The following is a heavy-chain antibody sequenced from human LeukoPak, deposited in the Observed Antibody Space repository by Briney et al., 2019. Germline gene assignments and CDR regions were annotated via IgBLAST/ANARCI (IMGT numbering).Heavy chain of an antibody. D-gene: IGHD4-17*01. Sequence: GGSLRLSCAASGFTFSGPAMHWVRQASGKGLEWVGRIRSKANSYATAYAASVKGRFTISRDDSKNTAYLQMNSLKTEDTAVYSCTKAATVTTMGVGSYYGMDVWAKGTTATVSS. V-gene: IGHV3-73*01. J-gene: IGHJ6*04. CDR2: IRSKANSYAT. CDR1: GFTFSGPA. CDR3: TKAATVTTMGVGSYYGMDV.